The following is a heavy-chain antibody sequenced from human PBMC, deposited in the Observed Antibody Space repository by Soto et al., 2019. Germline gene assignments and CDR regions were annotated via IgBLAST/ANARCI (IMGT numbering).Heavy chain of an antibody. CDR3: ARASLDFDWLLPFDY. CDR2: ISYDGSNK. CDR1: GFTFSSYA. D-gene: IGHD3-9*01. Sequence: QVQLVESGGGVVQPGRSLRLSCAASGFTFSSYAMHWVRQAPGKGLEWVAVISYDGSNKYYADSVKGRFTISRDNSKNTLYRQMNSLRAEDTAVYYCARASLDFDWLLPFDYWGQGTLVTVSS. J-gene: IGHJ4*02. V-gene: IGHV3-30-3*01.